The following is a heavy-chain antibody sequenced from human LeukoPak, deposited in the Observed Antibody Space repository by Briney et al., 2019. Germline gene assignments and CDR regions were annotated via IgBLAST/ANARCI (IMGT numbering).Heavy chain of an antibody. CDR3: SKGNSIYSYFDN. CDR2: ISASGGST. J-gene: IGHJ4*02. CDR1: GFTFSSFA. D-gene: IGHD4-23*01. V-gene: IGHV3-23*01. Sequence: GGSLRLSCAASGFTFSSFAMSWVRQAPGKGLEWISVISASGGSTYYADSVKGRFTISRDNSKNTLHLQMNSLRAEDTAVYYCSKGNSIYSYFDNWGQGTLVTGSS.